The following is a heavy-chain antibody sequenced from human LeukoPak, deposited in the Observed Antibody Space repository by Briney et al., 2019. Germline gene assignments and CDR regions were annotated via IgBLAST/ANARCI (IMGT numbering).Heavy chain of an antibody. CDR3: AKVPAAIVIPNWFEP. Sequence: GGSLRLYYAASGFTFSSYAMSWVRQAPGKGLEWVSAISGSGGSTYYADSVKGRFTISRDNSKNTLYLQMNSLRAEDTAVYYCAKVPAAIVIPNWFEPWGQGTLVTVSA. CDR1: GFTFSSYA. D-gene: IGHD2-2*01. V-gene: IGHV3-23*01. CDR2: ISGSGGST. J-gene: IGHJ5*02.